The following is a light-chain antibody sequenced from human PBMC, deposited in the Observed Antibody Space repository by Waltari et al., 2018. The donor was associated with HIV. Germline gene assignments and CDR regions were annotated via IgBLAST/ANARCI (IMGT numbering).Light chain of an antibody. V-gene: IGKV1-39*01. Sequence: DIQMNQSPSSLSASVGDRVINTCRASQYIHNSLSWYQQKPGKAPNLLIYGASSLQSGVPSRFIGSGFGTDFSLTISSLHPEDFALYFCQQTYSMYTFGQGTELEV. J-gene: IGKJ2*01. CDR3: QQTYSMYT. CDR2: GAS. CDR1: QYIHNS.